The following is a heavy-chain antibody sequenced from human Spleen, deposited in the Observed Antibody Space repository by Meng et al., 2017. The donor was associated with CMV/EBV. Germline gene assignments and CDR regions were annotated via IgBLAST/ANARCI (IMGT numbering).Heavy chain of an antibody. Sequence: SRSTFTNFGCIWVRQSPAQALEWMGWISCYHGNVKYAQEFQGRVTMNADTSTSIAYMEVRRLRSDDTAVYYCARDSPAVAFNRWLDPWGQGTLVTVSS. J-gene: IGHJ5*02. CDR2: ISCYHGNV. CDR3: ARDSPAVAFNRWLDP. D-gene: IGHD6-19*01. CDR1: RSTFTNFG. V-gene: IGHV1-18*01.